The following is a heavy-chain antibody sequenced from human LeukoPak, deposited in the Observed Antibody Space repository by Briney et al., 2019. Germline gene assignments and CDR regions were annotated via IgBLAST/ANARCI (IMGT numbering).Heavy chain of an antibody. CDR3: ARVLVFRNPYYFDY. J-gene: IGHJ4*02. D-gene: IGHD1-14*01. CDR2: INPNNGGT. CDR1: GYTFTGNS. Sequence: ASVKVSCKASGYTFTGNSMHWVRQAPGQGLEWMEWINPNNGGTNYAQRFQGRVTMTRDTSISTAYMELSRLRSDDTAVYYCARVLVFRNPYYFDYWGQGTLVTVSS. V-gene: IGHV1-2*02.